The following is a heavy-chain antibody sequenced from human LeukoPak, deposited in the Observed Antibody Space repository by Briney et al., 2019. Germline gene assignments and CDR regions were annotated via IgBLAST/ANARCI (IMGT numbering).Heavy chain of an antibody. D-gene: IGHD5-12*01. CDR1: GFTFSTYA. V-gene: IGHV3-30-3*01. CDR3: ARDHGYAFDY. Sequence: GRSLRLSCAASGFTFSTYAMHWVRQAPGKGLEWVAVILYDGTNQYYTDSVKGRFTISRDNSRNTLYLQMNSLRDEDTAVYYCARDHGYAFDYWGQGTLVTVSS. J-gene: IGHJ4*02. CDR2: ILYDGTNQ.